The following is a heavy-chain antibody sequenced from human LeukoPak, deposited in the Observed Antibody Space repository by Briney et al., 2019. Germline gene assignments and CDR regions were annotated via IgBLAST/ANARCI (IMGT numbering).Heavy chain of an antibody. J-gene: IGHJ6*03. CDR3: ARAPGFGEFYYYYYYMDV. Sequence: SETLSLTCTVSGGSISRYYWSWIRQPPGKGLEWVGYKDYSGSTNYNRSLKSRVTISVDTSKNQFSLKLSSVTAADTAVYYCARAPGFGEFYYYYYYMDVWGKGTTVTVSS. CDR2: KDYSGST. D-gene: IGHD3-10*01. CDR1: GGSISRYY. V-gene: IGHV4-59*12.